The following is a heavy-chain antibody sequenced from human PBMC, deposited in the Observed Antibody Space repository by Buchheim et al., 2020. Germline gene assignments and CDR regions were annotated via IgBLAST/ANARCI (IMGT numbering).Heavy chain of an antibody. CDR3: TRAYGGLDYYYGMDV. J-gene: IGHJ6*02. CDR1: GFTFGDYA. V-gene: IGHV3-49*04. CDR2: IRSKAYGGTT. D-gene: IGHD3-16*01. Sequence: EVQLVESGGGLVQPGRSLRLSCTASGFTFGDYAMSWVRQAPGKGLEWVGFIRSKAYGGTTEYAASVKGRFTISRVDSKSIAYLQMNSLKTEDTAVYYCTRAYGGLDYYYGMDVWGQGTT.